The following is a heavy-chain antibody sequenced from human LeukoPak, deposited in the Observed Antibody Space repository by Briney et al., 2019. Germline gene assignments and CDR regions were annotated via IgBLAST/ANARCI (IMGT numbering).Heavy chain of an antibody. CDR2: MNPNRGNT. J-gene: IGHJ5*02. D-gene: IGHD2-2*01. Sequence: ASVKVSCKASGYTFTSYDINWVRQATGQGLEWMGWMNPNRGNTGYAQKFQGRVTMTRNTSISTAYMELSSLRSEDTAVYYCARGESTGYCSSTSCYRGFDPWGQGTLVTVSS. CDR1: GYTFTSYD. CDR3: ARGESTGYCSSTSCYRGFDP. V-gene: IGHV1-8*01.